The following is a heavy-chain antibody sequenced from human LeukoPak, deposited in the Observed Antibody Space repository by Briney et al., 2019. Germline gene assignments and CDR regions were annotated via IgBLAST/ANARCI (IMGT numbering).Heavy chain of an antibody. V-gene: IGHV4-34*01. CDR1: GGSFSGYY. CDR2: ITHSGST. CDR3: ASVCSGGSCYSRIDY. Sequence: SETLSLTCAVYGGSFSGYYWSWIRQPPGKGLEWIGEITHSGSTNYNPSLKSRVTVSVDTSKNQFSLKLSSVTAADTAVYYCASVCSGGSCYSRIDYWGQGTLVTVSS. D-gene: IGHD2-15*01. J-gene: IGHJ4*02.